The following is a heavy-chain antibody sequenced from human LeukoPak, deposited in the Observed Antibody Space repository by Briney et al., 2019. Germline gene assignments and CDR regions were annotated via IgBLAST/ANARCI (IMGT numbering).Heavy chain of an antibody. CDR2: INSDGSST. CDR1: GFTFSGYW. V-gene: IGHV3-74*01. Sequence: PGGSLRLSCAASGFTFSGYWMHWVRQAPGKGLVWVSRINSDGSSTSYADSVKGRFTISRDNAKNTLYLQMNSLRAEDTAVYYCARAETWGAFDIWGQGTMVTVSS. D-gene: IGHD7-27*01. CDR3: ARAETWGAFDI. J-gene: IGHJ3*02.